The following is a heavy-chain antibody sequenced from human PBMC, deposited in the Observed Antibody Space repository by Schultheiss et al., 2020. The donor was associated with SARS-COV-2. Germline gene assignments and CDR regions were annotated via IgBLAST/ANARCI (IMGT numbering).Heavy chain of an antibody. CDR1: GGSISSSSYY. CDR2: IYYSGST. J-gene: IGHJ6*02. CDR3: AAAAENYYYGMDV. Sequence: SETLSLTCTVSGGSISSSSYYWGWIRQPPGKGLEWIGSIYYSGSTYYNPSLKSRVTISVDTSKNQFSLKLSSVTAADTAVYYCAAAAENYYYGMDVWGQGTTVTVSS. V-gene: IGHV4-39*01. D-gene: IGHD6-13*01.